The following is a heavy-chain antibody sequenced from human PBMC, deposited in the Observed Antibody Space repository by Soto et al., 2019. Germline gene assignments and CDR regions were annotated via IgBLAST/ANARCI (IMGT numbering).Heavy chain of an antibody. V-gene: IGHV3-23*01. J-gene: IGHJ6*02. Sequence: GSLRLSCAASGFTFSSYAMSWVRQAPCKWLEWVSAISGSGCSTYYADSVKGRFTISRDNSKNTLYLQMNSLRADYTAVYDCAKKKRRSVFGGGYYTAYNYYGRAVGGQGPAAPVPS. D-gene: IGHD3-3*01. CDR3: AKKKRRSVFGGGYYTAYNYYGRAV. CDR1: GFTFSSYA. CDR2: ISGSGCST.